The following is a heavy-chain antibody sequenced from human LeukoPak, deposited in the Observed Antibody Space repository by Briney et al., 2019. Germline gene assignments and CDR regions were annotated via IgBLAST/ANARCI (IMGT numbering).Heavy chain of an antibody. CDR2: IYYSGST. CDR3: AREGNWFDP. V-gene: IGHV4-30-4*08. J-gene: IGHJ5*02. CDR1: GGSISSISSNNYH. Sequence: SETLSLTCIVSGGSISSISSNNYHWGWIRQPPGKGLEWIGYIYYSGSTYYNPSLKSRVTISVDTSKNQFSLKLSSVTAADTAVYYCAREGNWFDPWGQGTLATVSS.